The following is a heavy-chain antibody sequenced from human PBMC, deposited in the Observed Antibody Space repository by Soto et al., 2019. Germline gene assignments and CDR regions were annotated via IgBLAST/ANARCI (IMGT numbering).Heavy chain of an antibody. D-gene: IGHD3-16*01. Sequence: GESLKISCKGSGYNFTTYWIGWVRQMPEKGLEWMGIIYPDDSETRHSPSFQGQVTLSADKSITTAYMHWSGLKASDSGIYYCPRRKNKVRASFDYCGPLTLITVSS. CDR2: IYPDDSET. CDR1: GYNFTTYW. V-gene: IGHV5-51*01. CDR3: PRRKNKVRASFDY. J-gene: IGHJ4*02.